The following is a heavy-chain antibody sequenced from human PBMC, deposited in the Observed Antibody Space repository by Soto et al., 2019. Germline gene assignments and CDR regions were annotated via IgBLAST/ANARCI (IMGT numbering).Heavy chain of an antibody. J-gene: IGHJ3*02. CDR3: ARDLSGDYGALDT. Sequence: GGSLRLSCEASRFTFSNYWMSWVRQAPGKGLEWVAVIKYDGSNKVYADSVKGRFTISKDNSKNTLYLQMNSLRAEDTALYYCARDLSGDYGALDTWGQGTMVTVSS. CDR2: IKYDGSNK. V-gene: IGHV3-33*08. CDR1: RFTFSNYW. D-gene: IGHD4-17*01.